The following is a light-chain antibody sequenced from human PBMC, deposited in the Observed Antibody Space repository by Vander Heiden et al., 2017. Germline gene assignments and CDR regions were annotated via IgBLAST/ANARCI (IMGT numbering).Light chain of an antibody. Sequence: EIVLTQSPATLSSSPGEGAPLSCRASQSVSSYLAWCQHKPGQAPRLLIYEASNRATGIPGRFSGTGSGTDFTLTIISLEPEDSAVYYCQHRSGWLPGTFGPGTKVEIK. CDR3: QHRSGWLPGT. CDR2: EAS. CDR1: QSVSSY. J-gene: IGKJ1*01. V-gene: IGKV3-11*01.